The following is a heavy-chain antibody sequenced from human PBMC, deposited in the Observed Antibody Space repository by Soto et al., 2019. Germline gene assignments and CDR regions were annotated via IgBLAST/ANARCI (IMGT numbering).Heavy chain of an antibody. J-gene: IGHJ4*02. CDR3: VRGGHGSGSYLGSY. CDR1: GFTFTTYW. V-gene: IGHV3-7*03. CDR2: IRQDGGAQ. D-gene: IGHD3-10*01. Sequence: EVQLVESGGGLAQPGGALRLSCVASGFTFTTYWMSGVRQSQGKGLEWVANIRQDGGAQYYVDSVKGRFTISRDNAKNSVYLQMDSLRAEDTAVYYCVRGGHGSGSYLGSYWGQGILVTVSS.